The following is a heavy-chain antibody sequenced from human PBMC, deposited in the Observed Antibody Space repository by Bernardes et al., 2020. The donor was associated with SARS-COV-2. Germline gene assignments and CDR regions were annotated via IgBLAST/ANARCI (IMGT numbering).Heavy chain of an antibody. CDR2: ISGSSLTL. CDR1: GFTFTNYA. Sequence: GSLRLSCAASGFTFTNYAMSWVRQAPGRGLEWVSSISGSSLTLYYADSVKGRFTISRDNAKNSLYLQMNSLRDEDTAVYYCARGYYFDHWGQGTLVTVSS. J-gene: IGHJ4*02. V-gene: IGHV3-48*02. CDR3: ARGYYFDH.